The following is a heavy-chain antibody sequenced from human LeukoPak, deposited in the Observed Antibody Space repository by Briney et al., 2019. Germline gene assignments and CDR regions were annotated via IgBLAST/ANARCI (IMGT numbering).Heavy chain of an antibody. CDR2: IKKDGRQK. D-gene: IGHD7-27*01. J-gene: IGHJ4*02. CDR1: GLSLRTYW. CDR3: ARDFWGAFDF. Sequence: GGSLRLSCAASGLSLRTYWMNWVRQTPGKGLEWVANIKKDGRQKYYVDSVKGRFTISRDNAMNSLYLQMSSLRAEDTAVHYCARDFWGAFDFWGQGTMVTVSS. V-gene: IGHV3-7*01.